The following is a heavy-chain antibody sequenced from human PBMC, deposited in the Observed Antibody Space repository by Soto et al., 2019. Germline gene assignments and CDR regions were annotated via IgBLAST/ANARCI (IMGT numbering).Heavy chain of an antibody. CDR1: GYTFSSYS. V-gene: IGHV1-18*04. J-gene: IGHJ4*02. CDR3: ARDNGYYDL. CDR2: ISTYSGNT. Sequence: ASVKVSCKTAGYTFSSYSINWVRQAPGQVLEWMAWISTYSGNTHYAERVQGRVTMTLDKSARTAFMEMRGLTSDDTAVYFCARDNGYYDLWGQGTLVTVSS.